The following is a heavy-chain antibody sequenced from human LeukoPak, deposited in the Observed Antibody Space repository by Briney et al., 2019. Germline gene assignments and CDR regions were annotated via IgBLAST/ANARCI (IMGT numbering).Heavy chain of an antibody. D-gene: IGHD2/OR15-2a*01. J-gene: IGHJ4*02. CDR2: IYHSGST. V-gene: IGHV4-4*02. CDR1: GGSISSSNW. CDR3: ARDINRRSSVHSSNIIDY. Sequence: SETLSLTCAVSGGSISSSNWWSWVRQPPGKGLEWIGEIYHSGSTNYNPSLKSRVTISVDKSKNQFSLKLSSVTAADTAVYYCARDINRRSSVHSSNIIDYWGQGTLVTVSS.